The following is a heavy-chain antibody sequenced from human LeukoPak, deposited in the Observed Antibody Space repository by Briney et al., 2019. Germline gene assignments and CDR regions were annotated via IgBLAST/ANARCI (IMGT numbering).Heavy chain of an antibody. J-gene: IGHJ4*02. D-gene: IGHD2/OR15-2a*01. Sequence: PGGSLRLSCAASGFTFSSYAMSWVRQAPGKGLEWVSGISGSGGYTYYADSVKGRVTISRDNSKNTLYLQMNSLRAGDTAVYYCATSGLSRFGFWGQGTLVTVSS. CDR2: ISGSGGYT. V-gene: IGHV3-23*01. CDR3: ATSGLSRFGF. CDR1: GFTFSSYA.